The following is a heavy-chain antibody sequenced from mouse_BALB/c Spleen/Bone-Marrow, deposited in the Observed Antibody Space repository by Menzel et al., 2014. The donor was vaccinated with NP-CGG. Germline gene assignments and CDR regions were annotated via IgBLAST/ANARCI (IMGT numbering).Heavy chain of an antibody. Sequence: EVKLQESGAELVKPGASVKLSCTASGCNIKDTYMHWVKQRPEQGLEWIARIDPANGNTKYDPKFQGKATITADTSSNXAYLQLSSLTSEDTAVYYCARGDYGAFAYWGQGTLVTVSA. CDR1: GCNIKDTY. CDR3: ARGDYGAFAY. J-gene: IGHJ3*01. V-gene: IGHV14-3*02. CDR2: IDPANGNT. D-gene: IGHD2-4*01.